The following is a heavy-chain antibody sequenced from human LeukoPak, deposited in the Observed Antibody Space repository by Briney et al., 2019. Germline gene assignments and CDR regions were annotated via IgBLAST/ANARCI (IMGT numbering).Heavy chain of an antibody. CDR1: GFTFSNYA. J-gene: IGHJ4*02. CDR3: AKDRGRYYDSSGYYWGYYFDS. V-gene: IGHV3-23*01. Sequence: GGSLRLSCAASGFTFSNYAVNWVRQAPGKGLEWVSTITGSGGSTFYADSVRGRFTISRDNSMDTLYLQMSSLRAEDTAVYYCAKDRGRYYDSSGYYWGYYFDSWGQGILVTVST. D-gene: IGHD3-22*01. CDR2: ITGSGGST.